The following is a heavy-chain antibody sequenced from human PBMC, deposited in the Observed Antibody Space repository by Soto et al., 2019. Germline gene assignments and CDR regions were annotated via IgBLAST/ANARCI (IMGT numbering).Heavy chain of an antibody. J-gene: IGHJ4*02. CDR3: ARDSSDWYGFDY. CDR1: GFSLTTSGVG. Sequence: QITLKESGPTLVKPTQTLTLTCTFSGFSLTTSGVGVGWIRQPPRKALEWLALIYWDDDKRYTPSLKSRLSLTKDTSKNEVVLTMTSMDPEDTATYYCARDSSDWYGFDYWGQGILVTVSS. CDR2: IYWDDDK. V-gene: IGHV2-5*02. D-gene: IGHD6-19*01.